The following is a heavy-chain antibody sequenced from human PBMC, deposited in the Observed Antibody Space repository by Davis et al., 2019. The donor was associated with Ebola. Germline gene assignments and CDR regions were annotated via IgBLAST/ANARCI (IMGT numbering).Heavy chain of an antibody. CDR2: ISYDGSNK. D-gene: IGHD3-22*01. CDR1: GFTFSSYA. CDR3: ASGDYYYDPRGAS. Sequence: GESLKISCAASGFTFSSYAMHWVRQAPGKGLEWVAVISYDGSNKYYADSVKGRFTISRDNSKNTLYLQMNSLRAEDTAVYYCASGDYYYDPRGASWGQGTLVTVSS. J-gene: IGHJ4*02. V-gene: IGHV3-30-3*01.